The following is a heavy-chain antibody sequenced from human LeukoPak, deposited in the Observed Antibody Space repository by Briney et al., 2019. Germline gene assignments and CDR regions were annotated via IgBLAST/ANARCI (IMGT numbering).Heavy chain of an antibody. D-gene: IGHD5-12*01. CDR2: FDPEDGET. CDR3: ATVYSGYEGEQLVDTYYDY. V-gene: IGHV1-24*01. Sequence: ASVKVSCKVSGYTLTELSMQWVRQAPGKGLEWMGGFDPEDGETIYAQKFQGRVTMTEDTSTDTAYMELSSLRSEDTAVYYCATVYSGYEGEQLVDTYYDYWGQGTLVTVSS. CDR1: GYTLTELS. J-gene: IGHJ4*02.